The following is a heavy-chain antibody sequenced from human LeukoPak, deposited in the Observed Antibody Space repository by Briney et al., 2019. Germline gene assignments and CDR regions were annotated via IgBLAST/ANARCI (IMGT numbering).Heavy chain of an antibody. D-gene: IGHD2/OR15-2a*01. CDR3: ARESTWNDY. V-gene: IGHV1-46*01. Sequence: ASVKVSCKASGYTFTSYYIHWVRQAPGQGLEWVGLINPSGGSTSYAQKFQGRVTMTGDTSTSTVYMELSSLRSEDTALYYCARESTWNDYWGQGTLVTVSS. CDR2: INPSGGST. CDR1: GYTFTSYY. J-gene: IGHJ4*02.